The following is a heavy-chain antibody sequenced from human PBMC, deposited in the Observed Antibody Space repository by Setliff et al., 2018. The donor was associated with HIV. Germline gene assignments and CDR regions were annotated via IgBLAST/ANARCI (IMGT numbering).Heavy chain of an antibody. CDR2: ITSSSTYI. CDR3: AKDGSGWSQH. V-gene: IGHV3-21*01. J-gene: IGHJ1*01. D-gene: IGHD6-19*01. CDR1: GFTFSSYT. Sequence: PGGSLRLSCAASGFTFSSYTMNWVRQAPGKGLEWVSSITSSSTYIYYADSVKGRFTISRDNAKTSLYLQMNSLRVEDTAVYYCAKDGSGWSQHWGQGTLVTVSS.